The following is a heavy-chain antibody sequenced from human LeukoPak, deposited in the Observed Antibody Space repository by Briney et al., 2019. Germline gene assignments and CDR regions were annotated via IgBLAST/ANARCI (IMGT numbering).Heavy chain of an antibody. Sequence: GGSLRLSCAASGFTFSSYEMNWVRQAPGKGLXXXXYISSSGSTIYYADSVKGRFTISRDNAKNSLYLQMNSLRAEDTAVYYCARDGYNRYPFDYWGQGTLVTVSS. J-gene: IGHJ4*02. CDR2: ISSSGSTI. D-gene: IGHD5-24*01. CDR1: GFTFSSYE. CDR3: ARDGYNRYPFDY. V-gene: IGHV3-48*03.